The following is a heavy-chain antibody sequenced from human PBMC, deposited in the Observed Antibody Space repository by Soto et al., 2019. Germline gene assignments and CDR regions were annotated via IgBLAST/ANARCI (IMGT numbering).Heavy chain of an antibody. V-gene: IGHV4-4*07. CDR3: ASGEVVVAATQYYYYYGMDV. CDR2: IYTSGST. CDR1: GGSISSYY. D-gene: IGHD2-15*01. J-gene: IGHJ6*02. Sequence: ASETLSLTCTASGGSISSYYWSWIRQPAGKGLEWIGRIYTSGSTNYNTSLKSRVTMSVDTSKNQFSLKLSSVTAADTAVYYCASGEVVVAATQYYYYYGMDVWGQGTTVTVSS.